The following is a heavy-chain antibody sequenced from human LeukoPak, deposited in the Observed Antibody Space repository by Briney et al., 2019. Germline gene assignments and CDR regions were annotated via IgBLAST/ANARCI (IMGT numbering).Heavy chain of an antibody. J-gene: IGHJ3*02. CDR2: IIPIFGTA. V-gene: IGHV1-69*05. D-gene: IGHD3-16*01. Sequence: SVKVSCRASGGTFSSYAISWVRQAPGQGLEWMGGIIPIFGTANYAQKFQGRVTITTDESTSTAYMELSSLRSEDTAVYYCAKWGGDAFGIWGQGTMVTVSS. CDR3: AKWGGDAFGI. CDR1: GGTFSSYA.